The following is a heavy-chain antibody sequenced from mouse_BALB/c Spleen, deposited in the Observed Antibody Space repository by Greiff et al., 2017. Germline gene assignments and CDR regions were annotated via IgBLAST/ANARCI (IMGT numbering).Heavy chain of an antibody. Sequence: VKLQESGAELARPGASVKMSCKASGYTFTSYTMHWVKQRPGQGLEWIGYINPSSGYTNYNQKFKDKATLTADKSSSTAYMQLSSLTSEDSAVYYCARRGYDSYAMDYWGQGTSVTVSS. J-gene: IGHJ4*01. CDR2: INPSSGYT. V-gene: IGHV1-4*01. D-gene: IGHD2-10*02. CDR3: ARRGYDSYAMDY. CDR1: GYTFTSYT.